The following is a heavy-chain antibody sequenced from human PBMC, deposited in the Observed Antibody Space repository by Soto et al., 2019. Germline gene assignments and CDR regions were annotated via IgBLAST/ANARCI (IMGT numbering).Heavy chain of an antibody. CDR1: GGSISSSDYY. J-gene: IGHJ6*02. CDR2: IFHSGTT. D-gene: IGHD2-15*01. Sequence: SETLSLTCTVSGGSISSSDYYWAWVRQPPGKGLEGIGIIFHSGTTYYNPSLKSRVTISVDTSKNQFSLMLSAVTAADTAVYYCARGDGSPTYYSGVDVWGQGTTVTVSS. V-gene: IGHV4-39*01. CDR3: ARGDGSPTYYSGVDV.